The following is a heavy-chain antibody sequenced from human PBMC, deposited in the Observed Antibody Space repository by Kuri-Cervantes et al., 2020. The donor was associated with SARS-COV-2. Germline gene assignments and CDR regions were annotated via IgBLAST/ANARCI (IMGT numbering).Heavy chain of an antibody. D-gene: IGHD6-13*01. V-gene: IGHV3-23*01. J-gene: IGHJ4*02. CDR3: AKSRWQQLSWLDY. CDR2: ISGNGGST. CDR1: GFTFSSYA. Sequence: LSLTCAASGFTFSSYAMSWVRQAPGKGLEWVSAISGNGGSTYYADSVEGRFTISRDNSKNTLYLQMNSLRAEDTAVYYCAKSRWQQLSWLDYWGQGTLVTVSS.